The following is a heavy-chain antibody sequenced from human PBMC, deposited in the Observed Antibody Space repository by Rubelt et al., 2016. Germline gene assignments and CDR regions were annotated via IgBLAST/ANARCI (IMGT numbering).Heavy chain of an antibody. CDR1: GVSVRTSY. CDR2: IYYTGGT. Sequence: QVQLQESGPGLVKPSETLSLTCTVSGVSVRTSYWSWIRQPPGKGLEWIGYIYYTGGTTYNPSLKSRVTISVDTSKNQFSLKLRSVTAADTAVYYCARVGAMYYYYGMDVWGQGTTVTVSS. D-gene: IGHD1-26*01. J-gene: IGHJ6*02. CDR3: ARVGAMYYYYGMDV. V-gene: IGHV4-59*02.